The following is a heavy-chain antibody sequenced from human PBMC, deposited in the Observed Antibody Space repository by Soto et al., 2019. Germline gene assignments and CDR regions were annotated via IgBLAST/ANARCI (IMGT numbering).Heavy chain of an antibody. D-gene: IGHD4-17*01. Sequence: ASVKVSCKASGGTFSSYRINWVRQAPGQGLEWMGWISPYNGKTNYIQEFQDRVTITTDTSSTTVYMDLRTLKSDDTAIYFCARADYGDTKIYSFDHWGQGTLVTVSS. CDR2: ISPYNGKT. CDR3: ARADYGDTKIYSFDH. CDR1: GGTFSSYR. J-gene: IGHJ4*02. V-gene: IGHV1-18*01.